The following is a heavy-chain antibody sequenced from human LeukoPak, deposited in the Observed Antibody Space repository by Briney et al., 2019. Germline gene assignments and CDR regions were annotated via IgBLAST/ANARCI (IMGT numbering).Heavy chain of an antibody. Sequence: GGSLRLSCAASGFTFSTYPMHWVRQSPGKGLEYVPAITSNGGSTYYADSVKGRFTISRDNSKNTLYLQMGSLRAEDTAVYYCARRSGGSSHYYFDYWGQGTLVTVSS. CDR1: GFTFSTYP. V-gene: IGHV3-64*02. D-gene: IGHD2-15*01. CDR3: ARRSGGSSHYYFDY. CDR2: ITSNGGST. J-gene: IGHJ4*02.